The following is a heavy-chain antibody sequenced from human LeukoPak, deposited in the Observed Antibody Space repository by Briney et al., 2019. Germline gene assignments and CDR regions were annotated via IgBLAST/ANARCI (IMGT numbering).Heavy chain of an antibody. D-gene: IGHD6-13*01. CDR3: ARGLPRSPIAAAGTGDYFDY. Sequence: GGSLRLSCVVSGLTSTGYSMTWVRQAPGKGLEWVSSISSSSDYIFYADSVKGRFTISRDNAKNSLYLQMNSLRAEDTALYYCARGLPRSPIAAAGTGDYFDYWGQGTLVTVSS. CDR1: GLTSTGYS. J-gene: IGHJ4*02. CDR2: ISSSSDYI. V-gene: IGHV3-21*04.